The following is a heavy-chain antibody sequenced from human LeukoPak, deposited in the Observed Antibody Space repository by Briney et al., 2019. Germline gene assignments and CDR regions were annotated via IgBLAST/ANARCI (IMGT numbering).Heavy chain of an antibody. CDR2: ISAYNGNT. CDR3: ARVTYYYDSSGYYEDY. J-gene: IGHJ4*02. V-gene: IGHV1-18*01. CDR1: GYTFTSYG. Sequence: GASVKVSCKASGYTFTSYGISWVRQALGQGLEWMGWISAYNGNTNYAQKLQGRVTMTTDTSTSTAYMELRSLRSDDTAVYYCARVTYYYDSSGYYEDYWGQGTLVTVSS. D-gene: IGHD3-22*01.